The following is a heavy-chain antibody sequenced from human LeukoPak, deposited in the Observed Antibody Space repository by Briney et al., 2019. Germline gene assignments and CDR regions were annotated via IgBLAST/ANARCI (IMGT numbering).Heavy chain of an antibody. D-gene: IGHD3-3*01. CDR2: ISGSGRNT. CDR1: GLTFSSDG. CDR3: AKSIEGVVRGTYYCYSYMDV. Sequence: GGSLRLSCAASGLTFSSDGMSWVRQAPGKGLEWVSVISGSGRNTYYADSVKGRFTISRDNSKNTLYLQMNSLGAEDTAVYYCAKSIEGVVRGTYYCYSYMDVWGKGTTVTVSS. V-gene: IGHV3-23*01. J-gene: IGHJ6*03.